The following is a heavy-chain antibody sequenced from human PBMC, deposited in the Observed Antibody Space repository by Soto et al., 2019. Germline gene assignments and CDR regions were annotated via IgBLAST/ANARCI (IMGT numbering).Heavy chain of an antibody. D-gene: IGHD3-9*01. V-gene: IGHV3-33*01. Sequence: GGSLRLSCAASGFTFSSYGMHWVRQAPGKGLEWVAVIWYDGSNKYYTDSVKGRFTISRDNSKTTLYLQMNSLRAEDTAVYFCARDRYYDILTGYPSFDYWGQGTLVTVSS. J-gene: IGHJ4*02. CDR1: GFTFSSYG. CDR3: ARDRYYDILTGYPSFDY. CDR2: IWYDGSNK.